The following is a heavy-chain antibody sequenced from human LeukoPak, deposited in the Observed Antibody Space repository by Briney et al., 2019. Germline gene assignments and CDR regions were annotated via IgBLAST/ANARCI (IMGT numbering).Heavy chain of an antibody. CDR2: INHCGST. D-gene: IGHD3-22*01. CDR1: GGSFSGYY. V-gene: IGHV4-34*01. J-gene: IGHJ4*02. CDR3: ARDRGSLWSIGYYYQAYYFDY. Sequence: PSETLSLTCAVYGGSFSGYYWSWIRQPPGKGLEWIGEINHCGSTNYNPSLISWVTISADTSKNQFSLKLSSVTAADTVVYYCARDRGSLWSIGYYYQAYYFDYWGQGTLVTVSS.